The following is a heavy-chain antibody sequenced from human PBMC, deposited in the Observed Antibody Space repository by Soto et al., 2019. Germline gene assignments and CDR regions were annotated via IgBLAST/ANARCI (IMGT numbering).Heavy chain of an antibody. J-gene: IGHJ6*02. CDR2: IIPIFGTA. Sequence: QVQLVQSGAEVKKSGASVKVSCKASGYTFSSYAISWVRQAPGQGLEWMGGIIPIFGTANYAQKFQGRVTITADESTSTAYMELSSLRSEDTAVYYCARGSAGLPYYYYGMDVWGQGTTVTVSS. CDR1: GYTFSSYA. CDR3: ARGSAGLPYYYYGMDV. D-gene: IGHD6-25*01. V-gene: IGHV1-69*01.